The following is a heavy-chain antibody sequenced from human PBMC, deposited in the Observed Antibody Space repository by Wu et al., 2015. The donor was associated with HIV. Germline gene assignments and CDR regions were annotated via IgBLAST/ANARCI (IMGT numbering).Heavy chain of an antibody. J-gene: IGHJ4*02. D-gene: IGHD2-21*01. CDR2: LNPNTGGA. V-gene: IGHV1-2*02. CDR1: GYSFTAYY. Sequence: QVQLVQSGAEVKKPGASVRVSCKTSGYSFTAYYMHWVRQAPGQGLEWVGRLNPNTGGADSAQKFQGRVTMTRDTSINTAYLDLSRLRLDDTAVYFCASGIQAGGANYWGQGTPGHRLL. CDR3: ASGIQAGGANY.